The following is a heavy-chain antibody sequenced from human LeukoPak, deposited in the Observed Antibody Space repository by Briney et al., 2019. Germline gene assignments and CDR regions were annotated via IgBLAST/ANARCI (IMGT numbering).Heavy chain of an antibody. CDR2: IFAGGST. V-gene: IGHV4-61*02. CDR3: ARVGSCSSTSCRDY. CDR1: GGSISSGGYC. Sequence: PSETLSLTCTVSGGSISSGGYCWRWIRQPAGTGLEWIGRIFAGGSTNYNPSLKSRVTISIDTSKTQFSLNLISVTAADTAVYYCARVGSCSSTSCRDYWGQGTLVTVSS. J-gene: IGHJ4*02. D-gene: IGHD2-2*01.